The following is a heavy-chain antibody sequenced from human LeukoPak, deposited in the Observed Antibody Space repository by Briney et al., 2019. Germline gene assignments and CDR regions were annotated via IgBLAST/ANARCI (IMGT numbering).Heavy chain of an antibody. V-gene: IGHV4-59*08. CDR2: IYYSGST. Sequence: PSETLSLTYTVSGGSISSYYWSWIRQPPGKGLEWIGYIYYSGSTNYNPSLKSRVTISVDTSKNQFSLKLSSVTAADTAVYYCARGVAAAGTDYWGQGTLVTVSS. CDR3: ARGVAAAGTDY. CDR1: GGSISSYY. J-gene: IGHJ4*02. D-gene: IGHD6-13*01.